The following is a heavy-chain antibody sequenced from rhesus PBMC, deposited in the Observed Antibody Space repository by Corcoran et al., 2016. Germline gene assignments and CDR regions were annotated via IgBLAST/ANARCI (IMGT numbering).Heavy chain of an antibody. D-gene: IGHD4-35*01. CDR3: ARDPLDYGNYY. V-gene: IGHV4S19*01. Sequence: QVQLQESGPGLVKPSETLSLTCAVSGGSISSSNWWSWIRQPPGKGLEWIGYISGSRGSTYSNPSLKSRVTISKDPSKTQFSLKLSSVPAADTAVYYCARDPLDYGNYYWGQGVLVTVSS. CDR2: ISGSRGST. J-gene: IGHJ4*01. CDR1: GGSISSSNW.